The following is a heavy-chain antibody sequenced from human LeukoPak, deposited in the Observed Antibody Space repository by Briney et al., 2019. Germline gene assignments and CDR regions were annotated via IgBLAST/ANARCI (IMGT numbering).Heavy chain of an antibody. J-gene: IGHJ4*02. CDR1: GYRFTNYW. CDR2: IYPGDSDT. D-gene: IGHD3-16*01. CDR3: ARHGNTYTLPPFDS. V-gene: IGHV5-51*01. Sequence: GESLKISCKGSGYRFTNYWIGWVRQMPGKGLEWMAIIYPGDSDTKYSPSFQGQVTISADKSISTAYLEWSSLKASDTAMYYCARHGNTYTLPPFDSWGQGTLVTVSS.